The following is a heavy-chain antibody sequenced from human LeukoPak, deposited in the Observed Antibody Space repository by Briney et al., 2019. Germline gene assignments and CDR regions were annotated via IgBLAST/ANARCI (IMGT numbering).Heavy chain of an antibody. Sequence: GGSLRLSCAASGFTFSSYAMSWVRQAPGKGLEWVSAISGSGGSTHYADSVKGRFTISRDNSKNTLYLQMNSLRAEDTAVYYCAVRCSGGSCYSGGFDYWGQGTLVTVSS. CDR3: AVRCSGGSCYSGGFDY. D-gene: IGHD2-15*01. V-gene: IGHV3-23*01. CDR1: GFTFSSYA. CDR2: ISGSGGST. J-gene: IGHJ4*02.